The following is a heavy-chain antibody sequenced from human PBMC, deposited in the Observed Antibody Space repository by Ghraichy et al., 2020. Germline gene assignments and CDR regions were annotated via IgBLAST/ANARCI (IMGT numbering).Heavy chain of an antibody. CDR2: ISSSSSTI. CDR3: ARSIADRLDY. Sequence: GGSLRLSCAASGFTFSSYTMHWVRQAPGKGLEWVSYISSSSSTIYYADSVKGRFTISRDNAKNSLYLQMNSLRDEDTAVYYCARSIADRLDYWGQGTLVTVSS. CDR1: GFTFSSYT. D-gene: IGHD6-6*01. V-gene: IGHV3-48*02. J-gene: IGHJ4*02.